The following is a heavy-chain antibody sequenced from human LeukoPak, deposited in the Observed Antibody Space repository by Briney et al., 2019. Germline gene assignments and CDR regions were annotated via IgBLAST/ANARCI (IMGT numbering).Heavy chain of an antibody. V-gene: IGHV4-59*01. Sequence: PSETLSLTCSVSGDSISRYYWSWIRQPPGRGLEYIGYIHYTGDTNYNPSLKSRVTISVDTSKNQFSLKLSSVTAADTAVYYCARGHIPYCSGGSCYEPYYFDYWGQGTLVTVSS. J-gene: IGHJ4*02. CDR1: GDSISRYY. CDR2: IHYTGDT. CDR3: ARGHIPYCSGGSCYEPYYFDY. D-gene: IGHD2-15*01.